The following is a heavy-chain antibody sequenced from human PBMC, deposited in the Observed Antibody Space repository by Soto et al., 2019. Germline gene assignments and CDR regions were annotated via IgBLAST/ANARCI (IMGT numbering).Heavy chain of an antibody. V-gene: IGHV3-33*01. J-gene: IGHJ2*01. Sequence: QVQLVESGGGVVQPGRSLRLSCAASGFTFSSYGMHWVRQAPGKGLEWVAVIWYDGSNKYYADSVKGRFTISRDNSKNPLYLEMNSLRAEDTGVYYCARVPGSYWYFDLWGRGTLVTVSS. D-gene: IGHD3-10*01. CDR3: ARVPGSYWYFDL. CDR2: IWYDGSNK. CDR1: GFTFSSYG.